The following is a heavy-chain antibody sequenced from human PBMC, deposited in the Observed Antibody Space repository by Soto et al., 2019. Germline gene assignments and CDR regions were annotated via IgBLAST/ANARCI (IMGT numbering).Heavy chain of an antibody. Sequence: SETLSLTCTVSGGSIGGYYWGWIRQPPGKGLEWIGYIYYSGSTKYNPSLRRRVTISVDTSKNQFSLKLSYVTAADTAVYYCAREMRRDYYDSSGSSFDYWGQGTLVTVSS. J-gene: IGHJ4*02. CDR3: AREMRRDYYDSSGSSFDY. CDR1: GGSIGGYY. V-gene: IGHV4-59*01. D-gene: IGHD3-22*01. CDR2: IYYSGST.